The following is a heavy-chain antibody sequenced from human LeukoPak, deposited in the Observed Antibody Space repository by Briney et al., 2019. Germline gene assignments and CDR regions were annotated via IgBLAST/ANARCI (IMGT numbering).Heavy chain of an antibody. D-gene: IGHD6-19*01. CDR1: GYTFTSYG. J-gene: IGHJ4*02. CDR3: ARDRWSSGWYYGY. V-gene: IGHV1-3*01. Sequence: ASVTVSCKASGYTFTSYGISWVRQAPGQRLEWMGWISAGNGNTKYSQKFQGRVTITRDTSASTAYMELSSLRSEDTAVYYCARDRWSSGWYYGYWGQETLVTVSS. CDR2: ISAGNGNT.